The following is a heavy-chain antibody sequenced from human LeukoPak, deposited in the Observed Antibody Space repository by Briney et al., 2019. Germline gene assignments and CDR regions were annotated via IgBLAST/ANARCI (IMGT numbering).Heavy chain of an antibody. CDR2: ISGSGGST. V-gene: IGHV3-23*01. D-gene: IGHD3-10*01. Sequence: GGSLRLFCAASGFTFSSYAMGWVRQAPGKGLEWVSAISGSGGSTYYADSVKGRFTISRDNSKNTLYLQMNSLRAEDTAVYYCAKDRDYYGSGSKRFDYWGQGALVTVSS. J-gene: IGHJ4*02. CDR1: GFTFSSYA. CDR3: AKDRDYYGSGSKRFDY.